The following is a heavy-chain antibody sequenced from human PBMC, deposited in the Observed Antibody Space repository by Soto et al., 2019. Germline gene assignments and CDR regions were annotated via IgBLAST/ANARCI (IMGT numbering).Heavy chain of an antibody. J-gene: IGHJ4*02. CDR1: GFTFSSYW. CDR3: ARDSDETYSSGWYYFDY. CDR2: IKQDGSEK. D-gene: IGHD6-19*01. Sequence: EVQLVESGGGLVQPGGSLRLSCAASGFTFSSYWMSWVRQAPGKGLEWVANIKQDGSEKYYVDSVKGRFPISRDNAKNSLYLQMNSRRAEDTAVYYCARDSDETYSSGWYYFDYRGQGTLVTVSS. V-gene: IGHV3-7*05.